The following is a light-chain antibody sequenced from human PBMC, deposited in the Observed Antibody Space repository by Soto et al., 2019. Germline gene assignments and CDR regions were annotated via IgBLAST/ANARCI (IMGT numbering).Light chain of an antibody. CDR2: DVS. Sequence: EIVLTQSPGTLSLSPGEGATLSCRASQSVPKNYLGWYKQKTGQAPRLLIYDVSNMANDVPERFSGSGSETDFTLTISGLEPEDFAVYYCQQYATAPLTFGGGTKLEIK. J-gene: IGKJ4*01. CDR1: QSVPKNY. V-gene: IGKV3-20*01. CDR3: QQYATAPLT.